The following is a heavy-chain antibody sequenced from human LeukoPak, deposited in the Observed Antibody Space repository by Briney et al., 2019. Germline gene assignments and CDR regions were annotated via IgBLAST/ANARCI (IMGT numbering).Heavy chain of an antibody. J-gene: IGHJ5*02. V-gene: IGHV4-34*01. CDR3: ARVRRITMVRGPFGP. CDR2: INHSGST. Sequence: SETLSLTCAVYGGSFSGYYWSWLRQPPGKGLEWMGEINHSGSTNYNPSLKSRVTISVDTSKNQFSLGLSSVTAADTAVYYCARVRRITMVRGPFGPWGQGTLVTVSS. CDR1: GGSFSGYY. D-gene: IGHD3-10*01.